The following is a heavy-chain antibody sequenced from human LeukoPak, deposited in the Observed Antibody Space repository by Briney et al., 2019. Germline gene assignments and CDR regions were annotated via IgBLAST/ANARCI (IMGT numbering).Heavy chain of an antibody. CDR1: GFTFSSYS. Sequence: GGSLRLSCAASGFTFSSYSMNWVRQAPGKGLEWVSSISSSSSYIYYADSVKGRFTISRDNAKNSLYPQMNSLRAEDTAVYYCARDLGYCSGGSCRYFDYWGQGTLVTVSS. V-gene: IGHV3-21*01. CDR2: ISSSSSYI. CDR3: ARDLGYCSGGSCRYFDY. D-gene: IGHD2-15*01. J-gene: IGHJ4*02.